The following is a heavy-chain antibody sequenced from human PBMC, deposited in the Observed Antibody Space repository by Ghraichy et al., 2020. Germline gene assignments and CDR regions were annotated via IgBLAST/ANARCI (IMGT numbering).Heavy chain of an antibody. D-gene: IGHD1-26*01. CDR2: IYYSGST. CDR3: AREVGRAIELAFDI. CDR1: GGSISSGGYY. J-gene: IGHJ3*02. Sequence: SETLSLTCTVSGGSISSGGYYWSWIRQHPGKGLEWIGYIYYSGSTYYNPSLKSRVTISVDTSKNQFSLKLSSVTAADTAVYYCAREVGRAIELAFDIWGQGTMVTVSS. V-gene: IGHV4-31*03.